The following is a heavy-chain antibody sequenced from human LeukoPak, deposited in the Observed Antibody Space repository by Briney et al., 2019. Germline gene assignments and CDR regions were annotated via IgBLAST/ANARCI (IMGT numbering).Heavy chain of an antibody. CDR3: ASPNYYGSSGYYPALRY. V-gene: IGHV4-59*04. D-gene: IGHD3-22*01. Sequence: IPSETLSLTCTVSGGSISSYYWSWIRQPPGKGLEWIGYIYYSGSTYYNPSLKSRVTISVDTSKNQFSLKLSSVTAADTAVYYCASPNYYGSSGYYPALRYWGQGTLVTVSS. CDR1: GGSISSYY. CDR2: IYYSGST. J-gene: IGHJ4*02.